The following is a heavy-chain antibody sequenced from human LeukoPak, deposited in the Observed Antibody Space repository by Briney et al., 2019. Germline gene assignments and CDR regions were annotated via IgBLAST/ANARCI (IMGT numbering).Heavy chain of an antibody. J-gene: IGHJ4*02. CDR2: ISYDGSNK. D-gene: IGHD6-13*01. CDR1: GFTFSSYA. CDR3: ARDQYTYSSSTSFDY. V-gene: IGHV3-30-3*01. Sequence: PGGSLRLSCAASGFTFSSYAMHWVRQAPGKGLEWVAVISYDGSNKYYADSVKGRFTISRDNSKNTLYLQMNSLRAEDTAVYYCARDQYTYSSSTSFDYWGQGTLVTVSS.